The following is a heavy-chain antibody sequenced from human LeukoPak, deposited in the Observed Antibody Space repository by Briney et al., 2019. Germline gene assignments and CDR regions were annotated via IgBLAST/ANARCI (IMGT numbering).Heavy chain of an antibody. D-gene: IGHD6-19*01. V-gene: IGHV3-48*03. CDR3: ARVAVAGFDF. J-gene: IGHJ4*02. CDR2: ISSSGSTI. Sequence: GGSLRLSCAASGFTFSSYEMNWVRQAPGKGLEWVSYISSSGSTIYYADSVKGRFTISRDNAKNSLYLQMNSLRAEDTAVYYCARVAVAGFDFWGQGTLVTVSS. CDR1: GFTFSSYE.